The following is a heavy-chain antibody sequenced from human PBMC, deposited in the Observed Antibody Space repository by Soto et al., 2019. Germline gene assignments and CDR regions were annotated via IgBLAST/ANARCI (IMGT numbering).Heavy chain of an antibody. J-gene: IGHJ4*02. V-gene: IGHV1-69*08. CDR1: GGTFSPYT. CDR2: IIPFHGVT. CDR3: TRDWEITVSTWSFGGF. D-gene: IGHD3-10*01. Sequence: QVQLVQSGAEVKKPGSSVKVSCKASGGTFSPYTINWVRQAPGQGLEWMGRIIPFHGVTNYAQKFQATVTITADKSTSTADMELSGLRFEDTAMYYCTRDWEITVSTWSFGGFWGRGALGTVSA.